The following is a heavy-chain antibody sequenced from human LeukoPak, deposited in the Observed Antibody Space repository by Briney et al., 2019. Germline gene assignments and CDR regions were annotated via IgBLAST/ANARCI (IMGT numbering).Heavy chain of an antibody. D-gene: IGHD3-10*02. CDR1: GFSFNNFL. CDR3: ATDQESGPSCYYVI. Sequence: PGGSLRLSCAASGFSFNNFLMTWVRQAPGKGLEWVSSIDGSGATVYADSVKGRFIISRDNSQNTVYLQMNTLGAEDTAVYYCATDQESGPSCYYVIGGQGTLVTASS. CDR2: IDGSGAT. J-gene: IGHJ4*02. V-gene: IGHV3-23*01.